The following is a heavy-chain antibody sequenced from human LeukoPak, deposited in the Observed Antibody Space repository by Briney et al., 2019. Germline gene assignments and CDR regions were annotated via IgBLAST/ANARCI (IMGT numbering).Heavy chain of an antibody. CDR3: AREGGYFDWFGTFDI. J-gene: IGHJ3*02. D-gene: IGHD3-9*01. CDR1: GFKFDNYA. Sequence: GGSLRLSCAASGFKFDNYAMHWVRQAPGKGLEWVSSISWNSDIIAYADSVKGRFTISRDNAKTSLFLQMSSLRAEDTAVYYCAREGGYFDWFGTFDIWGQGTMVTVSS. CDR2: ISWNSDII. V-gene: IGHV3-9*01.